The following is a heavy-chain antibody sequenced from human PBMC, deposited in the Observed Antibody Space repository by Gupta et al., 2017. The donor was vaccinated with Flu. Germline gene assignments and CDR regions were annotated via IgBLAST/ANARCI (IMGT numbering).Heavy chain of an antibody. Sequence: QVQLVQSGAEVKKPGASVKVSCKASGYTFTGYYMHWVRQAPGQGLEWMGWINPNSGGTNYAQKFQGRVTMTRDTSISTAYMELSRLRSDDTAVYYCARVRGYSYGPDDLYFDYWGQGTLVTVSS. V-gene: IGHV1-2*02. J-gene: IGHJ4*02. CDR1: GYTFTGYY. D-gene: IGHD5-18*01. CDR3: ARVRGYSYGPDDLYFDY. CDR2: INPNSGGT.